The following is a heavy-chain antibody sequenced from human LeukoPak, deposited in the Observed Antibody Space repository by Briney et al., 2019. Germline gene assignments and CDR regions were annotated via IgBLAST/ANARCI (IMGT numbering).Heavy chain of an antibody. J-gene: IGHJ4*02. V-gene: IGHV1-18*01. CDR1: GYTFTSYG. CDR2: ISAYNGNT. CDR3: ASSNAHPDYFDY. Sequence: GASVKVSCRASGYTFTSYGISWVRQAPGQGLEWMGWISAYNGNTNYAQKLQGRVTMTTDTSTSTAYMELRSLRSDDTAVYYCASSNAHPDYFDYWGQGTLVTVSS.